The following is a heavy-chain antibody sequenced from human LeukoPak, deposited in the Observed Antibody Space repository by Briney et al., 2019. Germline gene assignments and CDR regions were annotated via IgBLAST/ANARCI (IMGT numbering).Heavy chain of an antibody. V-gene: IGHV4-34*01. J-gene: IGHJ5*02. CDR2: INHSGST. Sequence: PSETLSLTCAVYGGSFSGYHWSWIRQPPGKGLEWIGEINHSGSTNYNPSLKSRVTISVETSKNQFSLKLKSVTAADTAVYYCARGGYYGSGNDFRFDPWGQGTLVTVSS. CDR1: GGSFSGYH. CDR3: ARGGYYGSGNDFRFDP. D-gene: IGHD3-10*01.